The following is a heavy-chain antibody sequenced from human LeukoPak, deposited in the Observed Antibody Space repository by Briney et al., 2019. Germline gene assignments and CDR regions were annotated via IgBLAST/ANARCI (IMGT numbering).Heavy chain of an antibody. CDR3: ARDAARYGSGWYYDF. D-gene: IGHD6-19*01. V-gene: IGHV4-31*03. Sequence: SETLSLTCTVSGGSISSGGYYWSWIRQHPGKGLEWIGYIYYSGSTYYNPSLKSRVTISVDTSKNQFSLKLSSVTAADTAVYYCARDAARYGSGWYYDFWGQGTLVTVSS. J-gene: IGHJ4*02. CDR2: IYYSGST. CDR1: GGSISSGGYY.